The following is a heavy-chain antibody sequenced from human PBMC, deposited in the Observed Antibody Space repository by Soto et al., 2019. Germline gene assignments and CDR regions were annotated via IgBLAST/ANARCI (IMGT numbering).Heavy chain of an antibody. CDR3: ARDFTNDILTGFDMYYFDY. CDR2: ISSSSSTI. D-gene: IGHD3-9*01. CDR1: GFPFSSYS. Sequence: SLRLSCAASGFPFSSYSMNWVRQAPGKGLEWVSYISSSSSTIYYADSVKGRFTISRDNAKNSLYLQMNSLRDEDTAVYYCARDFTNDILTGFDMYYFDYWGQGTLVTVSS. V-gene: IGHV3-48*02. J-gene: IGHJ4*02.